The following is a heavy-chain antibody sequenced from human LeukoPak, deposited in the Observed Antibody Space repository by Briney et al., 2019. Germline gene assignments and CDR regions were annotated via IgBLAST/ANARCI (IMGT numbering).Heavy chain of an antibody. J-gene: IGHJ4*02. CDR1: GFTVSSNY. Sequence: PGGSLRLSCAASGFTVSSNYMSWVRQAPGKGLEWVSIIYSGGSTFYADSVKGRFTISRDNSKNTLYLQMNSLRAEDTAVYYCAKGRRDAYNFDFDYWGQGTLATVSS. CDR3: AKGRRDAYNFDFDY. D-gene: IGHD5-24*01. V-gene: IGHV3-53*01. CDR2: IYSGGST.